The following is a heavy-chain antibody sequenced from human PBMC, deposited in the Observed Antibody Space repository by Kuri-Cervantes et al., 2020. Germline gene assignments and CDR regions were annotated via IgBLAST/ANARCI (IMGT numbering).Heavy chain of an antibody. D-gene: IGHD3-9*01. CDR2: IYYSGST. Sequence: ESLKISCTVSGGSISSSSYYWGWIRQPPGKGLEWIGSIYYSGSTYYNPSLKSRVTISVDKSKNQFSLKLSSVTAADTAVYYCARVGDILTGYYYYGMDVWGQGTTVTVSS. CDR3: ARVGDILTGYYYYGMDV. J-gene: IGHJ6*02. CDR1: GGSISSSSYY. V-gene: IGHV4-39*07.